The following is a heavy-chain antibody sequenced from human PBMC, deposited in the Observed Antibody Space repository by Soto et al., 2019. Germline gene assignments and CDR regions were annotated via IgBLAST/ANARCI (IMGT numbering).Heavy chain of an antibody. CDR1: GGSISSGGYS. CDR3: AKFYGGNSAHTYTIDP. D-gene: IGHD2-21*02. CDR2: IYYSGST. V-gene: IGHV4-39*07. J-gene: IGHJ5*02. Sequence: SETLSLTCAVSGGSISSGGYSWSWIRQPPGKGLEWIGSIYYSGSTYYNPSLKSRVTISLHTSNSQFSLELSSVTAEDTAVYYCAKFYGGNSAHTYTIDPWGQGTLVTVSS.